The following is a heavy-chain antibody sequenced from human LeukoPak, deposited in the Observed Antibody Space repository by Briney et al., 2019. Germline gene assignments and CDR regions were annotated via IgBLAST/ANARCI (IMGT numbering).Heavy chain of an antibody. CDR2: IYTSGST. Sequence: PSETLSLTCTVSGGSISSYYWSWIRQPAGKGLEWIGRIYTSGSTNYNPSLKSRVTMSVDTSKNQFSLKLSSVTAADTAVYYCARISTVTTSRANYYYYYMDVWGKGTTVTVSS. CDR3: ARISTVTTSRANYYYYYMDV. D-gene: IGHD4-17*01. V-gene: IGHV4-4*07. CDR1: GGSISSYY. J-gene: IGHJ6*03.